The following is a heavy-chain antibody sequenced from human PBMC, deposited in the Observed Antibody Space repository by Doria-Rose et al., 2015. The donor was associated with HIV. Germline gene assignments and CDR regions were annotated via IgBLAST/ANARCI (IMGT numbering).Heavy chain of an antibody. CDR1: GVSLSSPGMG. Sequence: QVTLEESGPVLVKPTETLTLTCTVSGVSLSSPGMGVSWIRQPPGKALEWLANIFSDDERSYKTSLKSGLTISRGTSKSQVVLTMTDMDPVDTATYYCARIKSSRWYHKYYFDFWGQGTLVIVSA. J-gene: IGHJ4*02. CDR2: IFSDDER. V-gene: IGHV2-26*01. D-gene: IGHD6-13*01. CDR3: ARIKSSRWYHKYYFDF.